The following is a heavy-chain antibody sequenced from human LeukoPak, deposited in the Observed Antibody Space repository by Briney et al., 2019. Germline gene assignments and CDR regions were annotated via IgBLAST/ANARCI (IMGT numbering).Heavy chain of an antibody. CDR2: ISGSGGST. CDR1: GFTFSSYA. CDR3: AKDKQWLVRRGWFDP. Sequence: GGSLRLSCAASGFTFSSYAMSWVRQAPGKGLEWVSAISGSGGSTYYADSVKGRFTISRDNSKNTLYLQMNSLRAEDTAVYYCAKDKQWLVRRGWFDPWGQGTLVTVSS. D-gene: IGHD6-19*01. V-gene: IGHV3-23*01. J-gene: IGHJ5*02.